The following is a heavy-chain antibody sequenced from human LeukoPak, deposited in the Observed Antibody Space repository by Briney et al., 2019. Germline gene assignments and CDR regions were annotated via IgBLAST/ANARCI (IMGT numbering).Heavy chain of an antibody. D-gene: IGHD2-2*01. CDR3: TREEVRSTGRYDN. J-gene: IGHJ4*02. Sequence: ASVKVSCKTSGYTFSDYSIHWVRQAPGQGLEWMGWIIPNSGATHYAQTFQGRVSMTGDTSSSTAYKELSRLRSDDTTLYYCTREEVRSTGRYDNWGPGTLVSVSS. CDR1: GYTFSDYS. V-gene: IGHV1-2*02. CDR2: IIPNSGAT.